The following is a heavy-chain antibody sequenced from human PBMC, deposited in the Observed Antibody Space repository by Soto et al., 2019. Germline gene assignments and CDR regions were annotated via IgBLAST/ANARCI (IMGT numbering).Heavy chain of an antibody. Sequence: QVQLVQSGAEVKKPGASVKVSCNASGYTFTSYDINWVRQATGQGLEWMGWMNPNSGNTGYALKFQGRVTMTRNTSISTAYMELSSLRSEDTAVYYCARESNYYYYMDVWGKGTTVTVSS. CDR2: MNPNSGNT. J-gene: IGHJ6*03. CDR1: GYTFTSYD. CDR3: ARESNYYYYMDV. V-gene: IGHV1-8*01.